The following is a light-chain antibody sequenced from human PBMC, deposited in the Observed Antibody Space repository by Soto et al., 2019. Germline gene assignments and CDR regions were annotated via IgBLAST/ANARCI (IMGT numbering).Light chain of an antibody. CDR1: QSVSNNY. CDR2: GAS. Sequence: EVVLTQSPGTLSLSRGEKATLSCRASQSVSNNYLAWYQQEPGAAPRLLSYGASNRATGIADRFSGSGSGTEFNLTLSRLEPDPFAVYYCPKCGSSGMFRQGIQVDIK. CDR3: PKCGSSGM. J-gene: IGKJ1*01. V-gene: IGKV3-20*01.